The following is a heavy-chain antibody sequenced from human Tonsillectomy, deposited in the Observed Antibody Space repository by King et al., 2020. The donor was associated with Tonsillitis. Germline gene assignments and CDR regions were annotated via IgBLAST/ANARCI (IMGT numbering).Heavy chain of an antibody. D-gene: IGHD3-22*01. CDR3: VRDIVRQASSGPGY. CDR1: GFTFSSYG. V-gene: IGHV3-33*08. J-gene: IGHJ4*02. CDR2: IWYDGSNK. Sequence: VQLVESGGGVVQPGRSLRLSCAASGFTFSSYGMHWVRQAPGKGLEWVAVIWYDGSNKYYADSVRGRFTISRDNSKNTVYLQMKSLRAEDTAVYYCVRDIVRQASSGPGYWGQGTLVTVSS.